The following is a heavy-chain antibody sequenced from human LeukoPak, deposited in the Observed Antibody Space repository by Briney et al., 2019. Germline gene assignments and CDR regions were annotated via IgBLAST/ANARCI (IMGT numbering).Heavy chain of an antibody. J-gene: IGHJ4*02. CDR2: IYYSGST. Sequence: SETLSLTCTVSGGSISSSSYYWGWIRQPPGKGREWIGSIYYSGSTYYNPSLKSRVTISVDTSKNQFSLKLSSVTAADTAVYYCARVSLRITIFGVVTRLFDYWGQGTLVTVSS. V-gene: IGHV4-39*01. CDR1: GGSISSSSYY. D-gene: IGHD3-3*01. CDR3: ARVSLRITIFGVVTRLFDY.